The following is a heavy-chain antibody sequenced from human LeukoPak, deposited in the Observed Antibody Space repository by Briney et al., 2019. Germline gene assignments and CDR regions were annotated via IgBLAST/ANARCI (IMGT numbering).Heavy chain of an antibody. CDR1: GFTFDDYA. CDR2: ISWNSGSI. D-gene: IGHD5-18*01. J-gene: IGHJ4*02. CDR3: AKDIGYSYGCFDY. Sequence: GGSLRLSCAASGFTFDDYAMHWVRQAPGEGLEWVSGISWNSGSIGYADSVKGRFTISRDNAKNSLYLQMNSLRAEDTALYYCAKDIGYSYGCFDYWGQGTLVTVSS. V-gene: IGHV3-9*01.